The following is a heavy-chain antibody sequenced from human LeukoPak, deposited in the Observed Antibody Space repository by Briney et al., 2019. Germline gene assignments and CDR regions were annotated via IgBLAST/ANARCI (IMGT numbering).Heavy chain of an antibody. CDR3: VRLEMVTMADAFEV. V-gene: IGHV3-49*04. J-gene: IGHJ3*01. Sequence: GGSLRLSCRASGFIFGDHAMTWVRQAPGKGLEWVGFIRSKGEGGTTEYAASVKGRFTIARDDSKGIAYVEMNSLKIEDTALYYCVRLEMVTMADAFEVWRRATMPTVFS. CDR1: GFIFGDHA. D-gene: IGHD5-24*01. CDR2: IRSKGEGGTT.